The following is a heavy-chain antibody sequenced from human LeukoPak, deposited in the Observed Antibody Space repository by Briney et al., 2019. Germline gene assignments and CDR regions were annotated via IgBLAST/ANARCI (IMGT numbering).Heavy chain of an antibody. V-gene: IGHV3-9*01. Sequence: GRSLRLSCAASGFTFDDFAMHWVRQAPGKGLEWVSGISWNSYNIGYADSVKGRFTISRDNAKNTLYLQMNSLRAEDTAVYYCARTLYTVYYYYGMDVWGQGTTVTVSS. J-gene: IGHJ6*02. CDR2: ISWNSYNI. CDR3: ARTLYTVYYYYGMDV. CDR1: GFTFDDFA. D-gene: IGHD4-11*01.